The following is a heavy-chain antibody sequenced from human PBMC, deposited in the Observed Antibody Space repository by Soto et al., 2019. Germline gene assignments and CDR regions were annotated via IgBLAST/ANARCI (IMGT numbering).Heavy chain of an antibody. Sequence: VQLLESGGGLVQPGGSLGLPCQASGFSFRDYPLNWFRQAPGKGLEWVPVIRGGGDSARYPDSVKGRFTISRDNSRDTLDLHMNSLRVDDTAVYYCGKERLGSGWSVCDFWGQGDLVTVSS. J-gene: IGHJ4*02. CDR3: GKERLGSGWSVCDF. D-gene: IGHD6-19*01. CDR1: GFSFRDYP. V-gene: IGHV3-23*01. CDR2: IRGGGDSA.